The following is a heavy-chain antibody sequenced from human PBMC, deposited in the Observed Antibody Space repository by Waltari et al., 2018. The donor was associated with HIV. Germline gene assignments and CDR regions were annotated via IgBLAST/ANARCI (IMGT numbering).Heavy chain of an antibody. CDR3: VRQTESFSCIVPPDH. J-gene: IGHJ5*02. V-gene: IGHV3-73*01. CDR1: GFVFSGSA. D-gene: IGHD1-26*01. CDR2: IRNNDNSDAT. Sequence: EVQLVESGGGLVQPGGSLKLSCAASGFVFSGSAIHWARQASGKGLGCVGRIRNNDNSDATSYGASVKGRFTSSRDDLKNTAYLQMNSLRPEDTAVYYCVRQTESFSCIVPPDHWGQGTLVTVSS.